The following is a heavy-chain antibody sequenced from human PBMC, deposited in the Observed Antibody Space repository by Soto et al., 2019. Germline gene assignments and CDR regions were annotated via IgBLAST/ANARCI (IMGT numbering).Heavy chain of an antibody. CDR2: ISSSGITI. CDR1: GFTFSSYE. D-gene: IGHD3-9*01. V-gene: IGHV3-48*03. J-gene: IGHJ6*02. CDR3: ARDKAPSIFDWPPYYYGMDV. Sequence: GSLRLSCAASGFTFSSYEMNWVRQAPGKGLEWVSYISSSGITIYYADSVKGRFTISRDNAKNSLYLQMNSLRAEDTAVYYCARDKAPSIFDWPPYYYGMDVWGQGTTVTVSS.